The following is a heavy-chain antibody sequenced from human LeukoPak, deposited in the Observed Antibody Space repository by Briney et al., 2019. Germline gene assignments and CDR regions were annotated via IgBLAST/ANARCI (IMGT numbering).Heavy chain of an antibody. V-gene: IGHV4-30-2*01. Sequence: PSETLSLTCAVSGGSISSGGYSWSWIRQPPGKGLEWIGYIYHSGSTYYNPSLKSRVTISVDRSKNQFSLKLSSVTAADTAVYYCARGAFGELRDNWFDPWGQGTLVTVSS. D-gene: IGHD3-10*01. J-gene: IGHJ5*02. CDR1: GGSISSGGYS. CDR2: IYHSGST. CDR3: ARGAFGELRDNWFDP.